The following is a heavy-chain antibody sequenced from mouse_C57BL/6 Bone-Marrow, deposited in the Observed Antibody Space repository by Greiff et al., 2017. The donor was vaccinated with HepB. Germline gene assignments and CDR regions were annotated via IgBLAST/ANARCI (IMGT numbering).Heavy chain of an antibody. D-gene: IGHD6-1*01. CDR3: ARDRLSY. V-gene: IGHV5-4*01. J-gene: IGHJ3*01. CDR2: ISDGGSYT. Sequence: EVKLVESGGGLVKPGGSLKLSCAASGFTFSSYAMSWVRQTPEKRLEWVATISDGGSYTYYPDNVKGRFTISRDNAKNNLYLQMSHLKSEDTAMYYCARDRLSYWGQGTLVTVSA. CDR1: GFTFSSYA.